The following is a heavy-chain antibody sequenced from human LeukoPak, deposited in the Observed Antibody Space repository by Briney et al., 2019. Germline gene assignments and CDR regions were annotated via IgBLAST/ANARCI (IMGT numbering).Heavy chain of an antibody. CDR3: AREDSSGYLDY. Sequence: GGSLRLSCAASGFTFSSYSMNCVRQAPGKGLEWVSSISSSSSYIYYADSVKGRCTISRDNAKNSLYLQMNRLRAEDTAVYYCAREDSSGYLDYWGQGTLVTVSS. V-gene: IGHV3-21*01. CDR2: ISSSSSYI. J-gene: IGHJ4*02. D-gene: IGHD3-22*01. CDR1: GFTFSSYS.